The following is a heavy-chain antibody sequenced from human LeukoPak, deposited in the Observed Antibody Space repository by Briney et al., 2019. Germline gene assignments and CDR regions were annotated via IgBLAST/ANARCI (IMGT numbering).Heavy chain of an antibody. Sequence: SETLSLTCTVSGGSISSYYWSWIRQPPGKGLEWIGYIYYSGSTNYNPSLKSRVTISVDTSKNQFSLELSSVTAADTAVYYCARDGEQQLVRGGYYYYMDVWGKGTTVTVSS. V-gene: IGHV4-59*01. CDR3: ARDGEQQLVRGGYYYYMDV. CDR1: GGSISSYY. CDR2: IYYSGST. D-gene: IGHD6-13*01. J-gene: IGHJ6*03.